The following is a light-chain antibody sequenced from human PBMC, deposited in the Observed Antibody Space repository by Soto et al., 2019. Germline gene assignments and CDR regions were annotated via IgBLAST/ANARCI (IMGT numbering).Light chain of an antibody. J-gene: IGKJ1*01. Sequence: DIQMTQSPSSLSASVGDRVTITCRASQSISSYLNWYQQKPGKAPKLLIYAASSLQSGVPSRFRGVGFGTDFLLTISSLHLEDFATYYCQQSSEATWTFGQGTKVEIK. CDR1: QSISSY. V-gene: IGKV1-39*01. CDR3: QQSSEATWT. CDR2: AAS.